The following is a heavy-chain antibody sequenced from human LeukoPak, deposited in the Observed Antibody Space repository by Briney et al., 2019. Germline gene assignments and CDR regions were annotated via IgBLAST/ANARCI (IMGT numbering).Heavy chain of an antibody. V-gene: IGHV4-59*08. CDR2: LFHSGTP. CDR1: GGSISSYY. D-gene: IGHD6-13*01. J-gene: IGHJ4*02. CDR3: ARRRGWKQQLVYFDY. Sequence: PSETLSLTCTVSGGSISSYYWRWIRQPPGKGLEWIGYLFHSGTPRYNPSLKSRVTISADTSRNQFFLSLNSTTAADTAVYYCARRRGWKQQLVYFDYWGQGTLAIVPS.